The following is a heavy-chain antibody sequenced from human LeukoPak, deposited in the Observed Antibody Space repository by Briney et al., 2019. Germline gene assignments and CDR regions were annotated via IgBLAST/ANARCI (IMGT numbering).Heavy chain of an antibody. CDR1: GFSFIKAW. Sequence: GGSLRLSCAASGFSFIKAWMSWARQAPGKGLEWVANIKGDGTEKFYVDSVKGRFTISRDNAKNSLYLQMNSLRAEDTAVYYCAKASLSASAAAFDYWGQGTLVTVSS. CDR3: AKASLSASAAAFDY. CDR2: IKGDGTEK. J-gene: IGHJ4*02. V-gene: IGHV3-7*01. D-gene: IGHD1-26*01.